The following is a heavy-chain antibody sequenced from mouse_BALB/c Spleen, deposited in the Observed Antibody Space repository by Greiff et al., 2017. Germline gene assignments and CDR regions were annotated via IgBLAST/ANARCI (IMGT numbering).Heavy chain of an antibody. CDR2: ISYSGST. V-gene: IGHV3-2*02. J-gene: IGHJ3*01. Sequence: EVQLQESGPGLVKPSQSLSLTCTVTGYSITSDYAWNWIRQFPGYKLEWMGYISYSGSTSYNPSLKSRISITRDTSKNQFFLQLNSVTTEDTATYYCATIYYGIFAYWGQGTLVTVSA. D-gene: IGHD2-1*01. CDR3: ATIYYGIFAY. CDR1: GYSITSDYA.